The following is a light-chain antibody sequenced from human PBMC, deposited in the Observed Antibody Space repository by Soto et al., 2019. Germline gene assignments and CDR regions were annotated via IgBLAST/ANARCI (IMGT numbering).Light chain of an antibody. CDR3: MQALQTPYT. CDR2: LGS. CDR1: QSLPHSNGYNY. Sequence: DIVMTQSPLSLPVTPGEPASISCRSSQSLPHSNGYNYLDWYLQKPGQSPQLLIYLGSNRASGVPDRFSGSGSGKDFTLKISRVEAEYVGVYYCMQALQTPYTFGQGTKLEIK. J-gene: IGKJ2*01. V-gene: IGKV2-28*01.